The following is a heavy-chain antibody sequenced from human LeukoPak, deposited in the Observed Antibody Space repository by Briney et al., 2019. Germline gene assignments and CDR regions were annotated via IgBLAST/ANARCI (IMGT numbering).Heavy chain of an antibody. Sequence: GGSLRLSCAASGFTFSSYAMSWVRQAPGKGLEWVSGISGTGGNTDHADSVKGRFTISRDNSKDTLYLQVNSLRAEDTAIYYCAKASSPSSGCITYWGQGTLVTVSS. CDR3: AKASSPSSGCITY. V-gene: IGHV3-23*01. CDR1: GFTFSSYA. J-gene: IGHJ4*02. CDR2: ISGTGGNT. D-gene: IGHD3-22*01.